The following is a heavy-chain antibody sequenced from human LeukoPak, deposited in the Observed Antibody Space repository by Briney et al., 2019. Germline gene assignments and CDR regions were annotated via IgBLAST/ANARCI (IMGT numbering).Heavy chain of an antibody. D-gene: IGHD3-10*01. V-gene: IGHV3-33*01. CDR2: IWYDGSNK. CDR1: GFTFSSYG. CDR3: AREATFGECSDY. Sequence: GGSLRLSCAASGFTFSSYGMHWVRQAPGKGLEWVAVIWYDGSNKYYADSVKGRFTISRDNSKNTLYLQMNSLRAEDTAVYYCAREATFGECSDYWGQGTLVTVSS. J-gene: IGHJ4*02.